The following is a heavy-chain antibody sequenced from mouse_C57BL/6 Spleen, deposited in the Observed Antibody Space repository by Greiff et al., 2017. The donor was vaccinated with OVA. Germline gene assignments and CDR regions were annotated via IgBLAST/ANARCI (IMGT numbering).Heavy chain of an antibody. CDR2: INPNYGTT. D-gene: IGHD1-1*01. Sequence: VQLQQSGPELVKPGASVKISCKASGYSFTDYNMNWVKQSNGKSLEWIGVINPNYGTTSYNQKFKGKATLTVDQSSSTAYMQLNSLTSEDSAVYYCARSDTTVVAKDWYFDVWGTGTTVTVSS. CDR1: GYSFTDYN. CDR3: ARSDTTVVAKDWYFDV. J-gene: IGHJ1*03. V-gene: IGHV1-39*01.